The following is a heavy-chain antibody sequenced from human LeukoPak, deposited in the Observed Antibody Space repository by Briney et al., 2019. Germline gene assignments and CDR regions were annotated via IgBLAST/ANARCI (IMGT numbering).Heavy chain of an antibody. J-gene: IGHJ3*02. CDR1: GFTFGDYV. Sequence: GSLRLSCTASGFTFGDYVLNWFRQTPGKGLEWVGLMRSKVHGGTVEYAASVKGRFTISRDDSKSIAYLQMNSLKTEDTAVYYCSRDGTNGGLHISLGRENNAFDIGAQGTMVIVSS. CDR2: MRSKVHGGTV. V-gene: IGHV3-49*03. D-gene: IGHD7-27*01. CDR3: SRDGTNGGLHISLGRENNAFDI.